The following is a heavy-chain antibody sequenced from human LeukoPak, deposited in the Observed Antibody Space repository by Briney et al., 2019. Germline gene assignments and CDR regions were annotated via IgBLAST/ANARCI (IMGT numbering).Heavy chain of an antibody. CDR1: GFTFSGYA. CDR2: ISGSGGST. V-gene: IGHV3-23*01. CDR3: AKDSRSGSYFDY. D-gene: IGHD1-26*01. J-gene: IGHJ4*02. Sequence: GGSLRLSCAASGFTFSGYAMSWVRQAPGKGLEWVSAISGSGGSTYYADSVKGRFTISRDNSKNTLYLQMNSLRAEDTAVYYCAKDSRSGSYFDYWGQGTLVTVSS.